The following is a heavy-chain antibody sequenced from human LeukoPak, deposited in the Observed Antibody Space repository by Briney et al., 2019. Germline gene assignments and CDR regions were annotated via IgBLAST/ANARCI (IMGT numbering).Heavy chain of an antibody. CDR1: GGSISSGSYY. D-gene: IGHD5-12*01. CDR2: IYTSGST. CDR3: ARANRYDLYFDY. V-gene: IGHV4-61*02. Sequence: ASQTLSLTCTVSGGSISSGSYYWSWIRQPAGKGLEWIGRIYTSGSTNYNPSLKSRVTISVDTSKNQFSLKLSSVTAADTAVYYCARANRYDLYFDYWGQGTLVTVSS. J-gene: IGHJ4*02.